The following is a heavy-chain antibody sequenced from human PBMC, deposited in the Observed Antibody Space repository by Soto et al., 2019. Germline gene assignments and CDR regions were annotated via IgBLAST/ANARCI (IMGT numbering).Heavy chain of an antibody. CDR1: GGSISSGGYS. D-gene: IGHD3-9*01. CDR3: ARHSRYFDRLSGFAS. J-gene: IGHJ4*02. Sequence: PSETLSLTCAVSGGSISSGGYSWSWIRQPPGKGLEWIGYIYHSGSTYYNPSLKSRVTISVDRSKNQFSLKLSSVIAADTAVFYCARHSRYFDRLSGFASWGQGTLVTVSS. V-gene: IGHV4-30-2*01. CDR2: IYHSGST.